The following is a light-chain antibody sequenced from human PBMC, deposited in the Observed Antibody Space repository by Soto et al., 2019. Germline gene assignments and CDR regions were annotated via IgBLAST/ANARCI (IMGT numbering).Light chain of an antibody. CDR1: SSNIGSNA. Sequence: QSALTQPPSASGTPGQRVTIYCSGSSSNIGSNAVNWYQQLPGTAPTLLIYSNNQRPSGVPDRFSGSKSGTSASLAVNGLQSEDEADYYCAAWDDSLNGPLFGGGTKLTVL. CDR3: AAWDDSLNGPL. V-gene: IGLV1-44*01. CDR2: SNN. J-gene: IGLJ3*02.